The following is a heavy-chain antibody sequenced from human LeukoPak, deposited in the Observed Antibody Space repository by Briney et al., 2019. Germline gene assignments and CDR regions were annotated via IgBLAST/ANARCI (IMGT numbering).Heavy chain of an antibody. D-gene: IGHD1-26*01. CDR2: IRSKAYGGTA. J-gene: IGHJ4*02. CDR3: TKSGTAIVGTTAAYYFDY. V-gene: IGHV3-49*04. CDR1: GFTFGDYA. Sequence: GGSLRLSCTASGFTFGDYAMGWVRQAPGKGLEWVGFIRSKAYGGTAEYAASVKGRFTISRDDSKSIAYLQMNSLKTEDTAVYYCTKSGTAIVGTTAAYYFDYWGQGTLVTVSS.